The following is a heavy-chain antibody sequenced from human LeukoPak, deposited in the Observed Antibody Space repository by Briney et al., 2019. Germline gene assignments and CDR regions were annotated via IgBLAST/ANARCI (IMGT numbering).Heavy chain of an antibody. Sequence: ASVKVSCKASGGTFSSYAISWVRQAPGQGLEWMGGIIPIFGTTNYAQKFQGRVTITTDESTSTAYMELSSLRSEDTAVYYCVRGTKTADFWSGYYQPLDYWGQGTLVTVSS. J-gene: IGHJ4*02. V-gene: IGHV1-69*05. CDR3: VRGTKTADFWSGYYQPLDY. CDR2: IIPIFGTT. D-gene: IGHD3-3*01. CDR1: GGTFSSYA.